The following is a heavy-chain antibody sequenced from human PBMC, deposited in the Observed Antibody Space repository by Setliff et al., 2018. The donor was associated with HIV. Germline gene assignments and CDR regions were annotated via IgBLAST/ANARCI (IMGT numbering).Heavy chain of an antibody. CDR1: GGSITNNNYL. CDR3: AREVDKRQDSDAFDI. CDR2: IHHSGNA. D-gene: IGHD2-15*01. V-gene: IGHV4-31*03. Sequence: LSLTCTVSGGSITNNNYLWSWVRQHPEKGLEWIAYIHHSGNAYYTPSLQSRATISVDTSKNQFSLKLNSVTAADTAVYFSAREVDKRQDSDAFDIWGPGTMVTVS. J-gene: IGHJ3*02.